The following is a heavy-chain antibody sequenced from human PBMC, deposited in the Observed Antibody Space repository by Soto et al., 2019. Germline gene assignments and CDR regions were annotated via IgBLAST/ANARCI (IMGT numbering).Heavy chain of an antibody. CDR1: GYTFISYG. J-gene: IGHJ4*02. Sequence: QVQLVQSGPEVKRPGASVKVSCKVSGYTFISYGISWVLQAPGQGLEWRGRFSAFNGNTNDAQKVQGRVTMTTDTFTSTAYMELRSLRSDDTAVYFCAREDTAVALDYWGQGTLVSVSS. V-gene: IGHV1-18*01. CDR3: AREDTAVALDY. D-gene: IGHD5-18*01. CDR2: FSAFNGNT.